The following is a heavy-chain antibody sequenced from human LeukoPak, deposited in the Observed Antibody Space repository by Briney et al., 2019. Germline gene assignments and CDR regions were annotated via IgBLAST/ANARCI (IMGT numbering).Heavy chain of an antibody. CDR2: IYPHDSDT. Sequence: KTGESLKICCKGSGYSFTTYWIGWGRQTPERGLEWRGIIYPHDSDTRYSPSFQGQVTISVDKSIRTPYLQWNSLRASDTAIYYCGRIVETLWFFDLWGRGTLVTVSS. V-gene: IGHV5-51*01. D-gene: IGHD3-22*01. CDR1: GYSFTTYW. J-gene: IGHJ2*01. CDR3: GRIVETLWFFDL.